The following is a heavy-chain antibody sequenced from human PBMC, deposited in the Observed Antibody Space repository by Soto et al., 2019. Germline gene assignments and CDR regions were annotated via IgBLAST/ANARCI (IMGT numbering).Heavy chain of an antibody. J-gene: IGHJ4*02. CDR2: IYYSGST. CDR1: GGSISSGDYY. V-gene: IGHV4-30-4*02. Sequence: SETLSLTCTVSGGSISSGDYYWSWIRQPPGKGLEWIGYIYYSGSTYYNPSLKSRVTISVDTSKNQFSLKLSSVTAADTAVYYCARGGDILTGPAFDYWGQGTLVTVSS. CDR3: ARGGDILTGPAFDY. D-gene: IGHD3-9*01.